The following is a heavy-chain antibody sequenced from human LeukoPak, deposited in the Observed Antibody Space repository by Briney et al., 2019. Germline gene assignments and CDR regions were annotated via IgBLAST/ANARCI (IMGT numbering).Heavy chain of an antibody. CDR3: AKDKLRFLEWLYPFDY. Sequence: GGSLRLSCAASGFTFSSYAMSWVRQAPGKGLEWVSAISGSGGSTYYADSVKGRFTISRDNSKNTLYLQMNSLRAEDTAVYYCAKDKLRFLEWLYPFDYWGQGTLVTVSS. D-gene: IGHD3-3*01. CDR2: ISGSGGST. J-gene: IGHJ4*02. CDR1: GFTFSSYA. V-gene: IGHV3-23*01.